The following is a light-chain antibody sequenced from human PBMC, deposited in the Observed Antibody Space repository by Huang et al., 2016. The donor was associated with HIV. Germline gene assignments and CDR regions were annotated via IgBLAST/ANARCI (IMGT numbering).Light chain of an antibody. Sequence: DIQMTQSPSSLSASVGDRVTISCRASQSIGTFLTWYQQKPGKDPKLLIYEASNLQTGVPSRFSGSGSGTDFTLTISRLQPEDFATYYCQQSYSMLTFGGGTKVEIK. CDR3: QQSYSMLT. CDR1: QSIGTF. V-gene: IGKV1-39*01. CDR2: EAS. J-gene: IGKJ4*01.